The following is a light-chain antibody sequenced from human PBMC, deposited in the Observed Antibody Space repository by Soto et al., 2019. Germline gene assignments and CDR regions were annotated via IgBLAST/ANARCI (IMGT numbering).Light chain of an antibody. J-gene: IGKJ5*01. CDR2: ATS. Sequence: DIQMTQSPSSLSASVGDTFTITCRSSQDVGMWLSWYQQKPGKAPKILIFATSTLQSGVPSRFSGSGSGTDFTLTITSLQSEDFATYYCQQARSFPVTFGQGTRLEIK. V-gene: IGKV1D-12*01. CDR1: QDVGMW. CDR3: QQARSFPVT.